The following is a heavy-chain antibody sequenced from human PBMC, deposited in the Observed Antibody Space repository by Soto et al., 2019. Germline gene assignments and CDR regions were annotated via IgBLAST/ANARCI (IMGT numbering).Heavy chain of an antibody. Sequence: PVGSLRLSCAASGFTFSSYGMHWVRQAPGKGLEWVAVISYDGSNKYYADSVKGRFTISRDNSKNTLYLQMNSLRAEDTAVYYCAKGVSGYSSGWYEWGYYYYGMDVWGQGTTVTVSS. CDR1: GFTFSSYG. D-gene: IGHD6-19*01. CDR2: ISYDGSNK. CDR3: AKGVSGYSSGWYEWGYYYYGMDV. J-gene: IGHJ6*02. V-gene: IGHV3-30*18.